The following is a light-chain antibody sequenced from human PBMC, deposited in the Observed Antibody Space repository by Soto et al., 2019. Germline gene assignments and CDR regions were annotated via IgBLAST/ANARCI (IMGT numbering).Light chain of an antibody. CDR2: HSS. CDR1: QSISTY. Sequence: DIQMTQSPSSLSASVVDRVTIAFRASQSISTYLNWYQQKPGKAPKLLIYHSSTLQSGVPSRFSGSGSGTDFTLTISSLQPEDFATYYCQHTYTTPITFGQGTRLEIK. V-gene: IGKV1-39*01. CDR3: QHTYTTPIT. J-gene: IGKJ5*01.